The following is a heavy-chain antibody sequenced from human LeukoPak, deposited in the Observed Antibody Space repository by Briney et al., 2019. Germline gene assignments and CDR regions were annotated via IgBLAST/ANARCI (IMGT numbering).Heavy chain of an antibody. D-gene: IGHD7-27*01. J-gene: IGHJ4*02. CDR1: GFTVSVNY. CDR3: ARDLNWETY. V-gene: IGHV3-23*01. Sequence: GGSLRLSCAAFGFTVSVNYMSWVRQAPGKGLEWVSTTTGRGDATYYADSVKGRFTISRDNSKNTFYLQMNSLRAEDTAVYYCARDLNWETYWGQGTLVSVSS. CDR2: TTGRGDAT.